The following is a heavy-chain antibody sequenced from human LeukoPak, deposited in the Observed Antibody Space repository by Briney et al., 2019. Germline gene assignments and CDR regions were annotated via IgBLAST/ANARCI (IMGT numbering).Heavy chain of an antibody. J-gene: IGHJ4*02. CDR1: GFTFSFYA. Sequence: PGGSLRLSCAASGFTFSFYAMHWVRQAPGKGLEWVALISYDGSNKYYADSVKGRFTISRDNSKNTLYLQMNSLRAEDTALYYCARGQGKYDGSLSFDYWGRGTLVTVSS. CDR2: ISYDGSNK. V-gene: IGHV3-30-3*01. D-gene: IGHD3-22*01. CDR3: ARGQGKYDGSLSFDY.